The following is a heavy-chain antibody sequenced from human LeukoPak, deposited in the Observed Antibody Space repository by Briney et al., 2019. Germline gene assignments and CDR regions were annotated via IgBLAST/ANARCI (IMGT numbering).Heavy chain of an antibody. D-gene: IGHD4-23*01. J-gene: IGHJ3*02. Sequence: GGSLRLSCAASGFTFSNAWMTWVRQAPGKGLEWVGRIKAKTEGGTTDYAAPVKDRFTISRDDSKNTLYVQMNSLQTEDTAVYYCTADHLSTVGGFDIWGQGTMVTVSS. CDR1: GFTFSNAW. CDR3: TADHLSTVGGFDI. V-gene: IGHV3-15*01. CDR2: IKAKTEGGTT.